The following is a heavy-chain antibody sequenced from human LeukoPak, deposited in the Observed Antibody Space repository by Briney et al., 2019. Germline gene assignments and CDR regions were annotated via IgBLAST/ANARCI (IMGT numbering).Heavy chain of an antibody. CDR1: GSTFSSYS. V-gene: IGHV3-21*01. Sequence: GGSLRLSCAASGSTFSSYSMNWVRQAPGKGLEWVSSISSSSSYIYYADSLKGRFTISRDNAKNSLYLQMNSLRAEDTAVYYCARGERYSGYDSLGDYWGQGTLVTVSS. J-gene: IGHJ4*02. CDR2: ISSSSSYI. D-gene: IGHD5-12*01. CDR3: ARGERYSGYDSLGDY.